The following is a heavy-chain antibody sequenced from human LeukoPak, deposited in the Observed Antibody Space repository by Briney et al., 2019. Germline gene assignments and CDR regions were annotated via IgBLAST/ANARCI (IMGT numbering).Heavy chain of an antibody. D-gene: IGHD7-27*01. CDR1: GFTFSSYS. CDR3: ARGGPTGALDY. Sequence: GGSLRLSCAASGFTFSSYSMNWVRQAPGKGLEWVSSISSSSSYIYYADSVKGRFTISGDNAKNSLYLQMNSLRAEDTALYYCARGGPTGALDYWGQGTLVTVSS. J-gene: IGHJ4*02. CDR2: ISSSSSYI. V-gene: IGHV3-21*01.